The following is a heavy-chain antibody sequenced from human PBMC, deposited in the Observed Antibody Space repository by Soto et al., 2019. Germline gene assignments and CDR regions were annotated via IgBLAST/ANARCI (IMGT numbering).Heavy chain of an antibody. D-gene: IGHD3-3*01. CDR2: IVGGSGST. CDR1: GFTLTSAD. J-gene: IGHJ4*02. Sequence: QMQLVQSGPEVKKPGTSVKVSCKASGFTLTSADVQWVRQTRGQRLEWIGWIVGGSGSTNYAQQFQGRLAITRDMSTSTVYMELSSLRSKDTAVYYCAADWSNRPFDFWGQGTLVTVSS. CDR3: AADWSNRPFDF. V-gene: IGHV1-58*01.